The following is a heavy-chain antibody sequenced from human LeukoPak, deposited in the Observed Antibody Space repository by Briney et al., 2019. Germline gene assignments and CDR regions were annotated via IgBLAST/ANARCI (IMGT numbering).Heavy chain of an antibody. V-gene: IGHV1-69*13. CDR2: LIPIFGTA. Sequence: SVKVSCKASGGTFSSYAISWVRQAPGQGLEWMGGLIPIFGTANYVQKFQGRVTITADESTSTAYMELSSLRSEDTAVYYCAVEGGFFRPAAETLDYYGMDVWGQGTTVTVSS. CDR3: AVEGGFFRPAAETLDYYGMDV. D-gene: IGHD3-16*01. CDR1: GGTFSSYA. J-gene: IGHJ6*02.